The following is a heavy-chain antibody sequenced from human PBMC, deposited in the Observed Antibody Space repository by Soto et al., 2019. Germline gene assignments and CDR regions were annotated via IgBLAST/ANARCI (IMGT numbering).Heavy chain of an antibody. CDR1: CGFISCYY. CDR2: IYYSGST. V-gene: IGHV4-59*01. J-gene: IGHJ6*03. Sequence: SATLFLSCTFSCGFISCYYWSWLRAPPGKGLEWIGYIYYSGSTNYSPSLKSRVTISVDTSTSQFSLKLSSVTAEDTAVYCCGRVSNRESVMLVGSDYYMDDLGKGATVTVSS. D-gene: IGHD3-16*01. CDR3: GRVSNRESVMLVGSDYYMDD.